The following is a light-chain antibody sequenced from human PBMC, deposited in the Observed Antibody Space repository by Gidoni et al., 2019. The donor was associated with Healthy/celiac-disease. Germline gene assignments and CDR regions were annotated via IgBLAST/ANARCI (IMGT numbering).Light chain of an antibody. CDR2: DAS. V-gene: IGKV3-11*01. CDR1: QRVSSY. Sequence: PATLSLSPGERATLSCRASQRVSSYLAWYQQKPGQAPRLLIYDASNRATGIPARFSGSGSGTDFTLTISSLEPEDFAVYYCQQRSNWHLTFGGGTKVEIK. CDR3: QQRSNWHLT. J-gene: IGKJ4*01.